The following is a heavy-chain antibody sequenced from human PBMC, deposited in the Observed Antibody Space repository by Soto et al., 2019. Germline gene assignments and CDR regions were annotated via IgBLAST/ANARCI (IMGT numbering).Heavy chain of an antibody. CDR2: IVVGSGNT. CDR3: AASLGTNYYYGMDV. D-gene: IGHD5-12*01. J-gene: IGHJ6*02. CDR1: GFTFTSSA. Sequence: ASVKVSCKASGFTFTSSAVQWVRQARGQRLEWIGWIVVGSGNTNYAQKFQERVTITRDVSTSTAYMELSSLRSEDTAVYYCAASLGTNYYYGMDVWGRGTTVTVSS. V-gene: IGHV1-58*01.